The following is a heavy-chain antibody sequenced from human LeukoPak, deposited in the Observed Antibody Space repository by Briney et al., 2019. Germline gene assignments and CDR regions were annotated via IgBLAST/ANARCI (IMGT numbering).Heavy chain of an antibody. D-gene: IGHD3-22*01. CDR2: ISYDGSNK. J-gene: IGHJ4*02. CDR3: ARWYDSSGYYYVSLWGLGVHGFDY. V-gene: IGHV3-30*04. Sequence: GGSLRLSCAASGFTFSSYAMHWVRQAPGKGLEWVAVISYDGSNKYYADSVKGRFTISRDNSKNTLYLQMNSLRAEDTAVYYCARWYDSSGYYYVSLWGLGVHGFDYWGQGTLVTVSS. CDR1: GFTFSSYA.